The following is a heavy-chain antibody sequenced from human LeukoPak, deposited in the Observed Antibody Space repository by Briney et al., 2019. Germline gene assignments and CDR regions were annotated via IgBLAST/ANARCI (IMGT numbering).Heavy chain of an antibody. V-gene: IGHV3-9*01. CDR1: GFTFDDYA. Sequence: GRSLRLSCAASGFTFDDYAMHWARQAPGKGLEWVSGISWNSGSICYADSVKGRFTISRDNAKNSLYLQMNSLRAEDTALYYCATNHGSGSYANTYFDYWGQGTLVTVSS. CDR2: ISWNSGSI. J-gene: IGHJ4*02. D-gene: IGHD3-10*01. CDR3: ATNHGSGSYANTYFDY.